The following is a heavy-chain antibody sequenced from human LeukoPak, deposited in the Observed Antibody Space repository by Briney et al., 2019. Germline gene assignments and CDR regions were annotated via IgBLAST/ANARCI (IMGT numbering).Heavy chain of an antibody. V-gene: IGHV4-59*08. Sequence: SETLSLTCIVSGGSMNSYYWSWIRQPSGKGLEWIGYIYYSGSTNYNPSLRSRVTISVDTSKNQFSLKLSSVTAADTAVYYCARSVGRYYYDSSGLGYFQHWGQGTLVTVSS. CDR2: IYYSGST. J-gene: IGHJ1*01. CDR1: GGSMNSYY. D-gene: IGHD3-22*01. CDR3: ARSVGRYYYDSSGLGYFQH.